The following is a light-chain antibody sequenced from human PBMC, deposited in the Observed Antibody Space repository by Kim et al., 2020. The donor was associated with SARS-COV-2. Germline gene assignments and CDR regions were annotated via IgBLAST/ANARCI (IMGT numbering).Light chain of an antibody. CDR2: SNN. V-gene: IGLV1-44*01. Sequence: GQRVTISCSGSSSNIGSNTVNWYQQRPGTAPKLLIYSNNQRPSRVPDRFSGSKSGTSASLAISGLQSEDEADYYCAAWDDSLNGPVFGGGTQLTVL. CDR3: AAWDDSLNGPV. CDR1: SSNIGSNT. J-gene: IGLJ2*01.